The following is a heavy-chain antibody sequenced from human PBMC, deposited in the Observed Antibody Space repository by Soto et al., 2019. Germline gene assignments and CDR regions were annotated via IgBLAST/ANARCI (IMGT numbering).Heavy chain of an antibody. D-gene: IGHD1-20*01. Sequence: SETLSLTCTVSGGSISSYYWSWIRQPPGKGLEWIGYIYYSGSTNYNPSLKSRVTISVDTSKNQFSLKLSSVTAADTAVYYCARGGNWNYPSGMDVCCQGTTVTVS. V-gene: IGHV4-59*01. CDR1: GGSISSYY. J-gene: IGHJ6*02. CDR3: ARGGNWNYPSGMDV. CDR2: IYYSGST.